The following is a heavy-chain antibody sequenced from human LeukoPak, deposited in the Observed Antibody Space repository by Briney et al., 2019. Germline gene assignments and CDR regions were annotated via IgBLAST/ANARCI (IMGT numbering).Heavy chain of an antibody. CDR3: ARDHDWVFDY. D-gene: IGHD3-9*01. Sequence: GGSLRLSCAASGFTFNNDPMNWVRQAPGKGLEWVAHIRSDSKTIVYADSVKGRFTISRDNAKSSLSLQMNSLRAEDTAVYYCARDHDWVFDYWGQGTLVTVSS. CDR1: GFTFNNDP. V-gene: IGHV3-48*01. CDR2: IRSDSKTI. J-gene: IGHJ4*02.